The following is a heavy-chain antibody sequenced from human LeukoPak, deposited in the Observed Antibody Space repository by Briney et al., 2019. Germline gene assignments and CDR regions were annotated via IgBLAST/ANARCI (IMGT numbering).Heavy chain of an antibody. CDR2: ISWNSGSI. D-gene: IGHD1-26*01. CDR1: GFTFDDYA. CDR3: ATGRVGATPPFDY. J-gene: IGHJ4*02. V-gene: IGHV3-9*01. Sequence: QPGRSLRLSCAASGFTFDDYAIHWVRQAPGKGLEWVSGISWNSGSIGYADSVKGRFTISRDNAKNSLYLQMNSLRAEDTALYYCATGRVGATPPFDYWGQGTLVTVSS.